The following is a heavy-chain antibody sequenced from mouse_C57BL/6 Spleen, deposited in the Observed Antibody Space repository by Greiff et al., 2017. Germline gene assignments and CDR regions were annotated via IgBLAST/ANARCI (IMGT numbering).Heavy chain of an antibody. D-gene: IGHD3-1*01. CDR2: IYPGDGDT. J-gene: IGHJ2*01. CDR1: GYAFSSSW. V-gene: IGHV1-82*01. CDR3: ARSGLTLFDY. Sequence: VQLQQSGPELVKPGASVKISCKASGYAFSSSWMNWVKQRPGKGLEWIGRIYPGDGDTNYNGKFKGKATLTAEQSSSTAYKQLSSLSSEDSAVYFCARSGLTLFDYWGQGTTLTVSS.